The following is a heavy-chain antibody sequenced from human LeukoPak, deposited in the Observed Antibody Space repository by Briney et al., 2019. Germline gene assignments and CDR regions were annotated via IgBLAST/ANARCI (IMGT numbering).Heavy chain of an antibody. Sequence: PSETLSLTCTVSGGSLSSSSYYWGWIRQPPGKGLEWIGSIYYSGSTYYNPSLKSRVTISVDTSKNQFSLKLSSVTAADTAVYYCAGFFATSEIRLRYFDWLNPYYFDYWGQGTLVTVSS. CDR2: IYYSGST. V-gene: IGHV4-39*07. J-gene: IGHJ4*02. D-gene: IGHD3-9*01. CDR1: GGSLSSSSYY. CDR3: AGFFATSEIRLRYFDWLNPYYFDY.